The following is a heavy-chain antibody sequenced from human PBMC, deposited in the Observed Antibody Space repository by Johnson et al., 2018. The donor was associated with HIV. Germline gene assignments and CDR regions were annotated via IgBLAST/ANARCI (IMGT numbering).Heavy chain of an antibody. CDR2: ISGSGGST. J-gene: IGHJ3*02. CDR3: TTESDGEQSVRRDAFDI. CDR1: GFTFSSYA. D-gene: IGHD6-6*01. V-gene: IGHV3-23*04. Sequence: VQLVESGGGLVQPGGSLRLSCAVSGFTFSSYAMSWVRQAPGKGLEWVSAISGSGGSTYYADSVKGRFTISRDDSKNTLYLQMNSLKTEDTAVYYCTTESDGEQSVRRDAFDIWGQGTKVTVSS.